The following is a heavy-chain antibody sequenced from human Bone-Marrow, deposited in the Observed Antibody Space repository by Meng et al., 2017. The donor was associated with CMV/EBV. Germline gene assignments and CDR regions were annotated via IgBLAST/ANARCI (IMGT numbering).Heavy chain of an antibody. CDR3: ARIGWNYYPFDY. J-gene: IGHJ4*02. Sequence: SCKASGYTFTNYYLHWVRQAPGQGLEWMGIINPFGGSTSYAQKFQGRITMTSDTSTSTVYMELSSLRSEDTAVYYCARIGWNYYPFDYWGQGTLVTVSS. CDR2: INPFGGST. CDR1: GYTFTNYY. D-gene: IGHD1-7*01. V-gene: IGHV1-46*01.